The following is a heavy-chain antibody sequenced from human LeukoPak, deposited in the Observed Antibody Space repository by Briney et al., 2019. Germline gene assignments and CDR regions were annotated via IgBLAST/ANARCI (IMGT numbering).Heavy chain of an antibody. Sequence: GGSLRLSCTASGFTFGDYGVSWFRQAPGKGPEWVGSIRSKIYGGTTEYAASLKGRFTISGDDSKSIAYLQTNSLKIDDTAMYYCTSDYGDYLGGQGTLVTVSS. V-gene: IGHV3-49*03. CDR1: GFTFGDYG. CDR2: IRSKIYGGTT. D-gene: IGHD4-17*01. J-gene: IGHJ4*02. CDR3: TSDYGDYL.